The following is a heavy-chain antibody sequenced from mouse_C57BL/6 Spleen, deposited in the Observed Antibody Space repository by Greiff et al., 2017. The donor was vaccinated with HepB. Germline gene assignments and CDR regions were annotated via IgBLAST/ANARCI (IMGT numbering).Heavy chain of an antibody. CDR3: TRRVDDGYYVDYAMDY. CDR1: GFTFSDAW. Sequence: EVMLVASGGGLVQPGGSMKLSCAASGFTFSDAWMDWVRQSPEKGLEWVAEIRNKANNHATYYAESVKGRFTISRDDSKSSVYLQMNSLRAEDTGIYYCTRRVDDGYYVDYAMDYWGQGTSVTVSS. V-gene: IGHV6-6*01. J-gene: IGHJ4*01. CDR2: IRNKANNHAT. D-gene: IGHD2-3*01.